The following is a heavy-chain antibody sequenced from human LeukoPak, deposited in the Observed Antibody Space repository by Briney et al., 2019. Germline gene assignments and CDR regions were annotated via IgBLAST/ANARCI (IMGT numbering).Heavy chain of an antibody. J-gene: IGHJ3*02. CDR3: AKFRFGFDAFDI. CDR2: ISGSGGST. Sequence: PGGSLRLSCAAYGFTFSSNAMSWVRQAPGKGLEWVSAISGSGGSTYYADSVRGRFTISRDNSKNTLYLQMNSLRAEDTAVYYCAKFRFGFDAFDIWGQGTMVTVSS. D-gene: IGHD3-10*01. V-gene: IGHV3-23*01. CDR1: GFTFSSNA.